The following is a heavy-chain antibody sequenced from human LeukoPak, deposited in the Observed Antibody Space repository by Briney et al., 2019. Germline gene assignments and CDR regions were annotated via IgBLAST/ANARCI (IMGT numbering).Heavy chain of an antibody. Sequence: GGSLRLSCAASGFTLSSYSMNWVRQAPGKGLEWVSYISSSSSTIYYADSVKGRFTISRDNAKNSLYLQMNSLRAEDTAVYYCARESYYDFWSGYDAFDIWGQGTMVTVSS. CDR3: ARESYYDFWSGYDAFDI. J-gene: IGHJ3*02. V-gene: IGHV3-48*01. CDR2: ISSSSSTI. D-gene: IGHD3-3*01. CDR1: GFTLSSYS.